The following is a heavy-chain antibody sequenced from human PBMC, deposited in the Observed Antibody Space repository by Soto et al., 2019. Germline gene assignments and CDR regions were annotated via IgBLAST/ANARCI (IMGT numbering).Heavy chain of an antibody. CDR3: ARDGGVAGHGFWYFDL. J-gene: IGHJ2*01. Sequence: QVQLQESGPGLVKPSGTLSLTCAVSGGSISSRNWWSWVRQPPGKGLEWIGEIYHSGSTNYNPSLKSRVTISVDKSKNQFSLKLSSVTAADTAVYYCARDGGVAGHGFWYFDLWGRGTLVTVSS. CDR1: GGSISSRNW. CDR2: IYHSGST. V-gene: IGHV4-4*02. D-gene: IGHD6-19*01.